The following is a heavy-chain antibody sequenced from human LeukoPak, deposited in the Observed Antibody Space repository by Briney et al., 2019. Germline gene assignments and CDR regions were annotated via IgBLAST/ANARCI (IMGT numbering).Heavy chain of an antibody. CDR1: GFTFSSDS. D-gene: IGHD3-22*01. CDR3: AREAYDIDYYYYYGMDV. V-gene: IGHV3-21*01. Sequence: PGGSLRLSCAASGFTFSSDSMNWVRQAPGKGLEWVSSISSSSRYIYYADSVKGRFTISRDNAKNSLYLQMNSLRAEDTAVYYCAREAYDIDYYYYYGMDVWGQGTTVTVSS. J-gene: IGHJ6*02. CDR2: ISSSSRYI.